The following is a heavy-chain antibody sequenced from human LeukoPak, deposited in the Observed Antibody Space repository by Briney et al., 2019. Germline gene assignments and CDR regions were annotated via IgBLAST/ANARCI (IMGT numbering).Heavy chain of an antibody. CDR1: GFSLCMFY. D-gene: IGHD1-26*01. J-gene: IGHJ4*02. Sequence: GGSLRLSCAASGFSLCMFYMSGVRQAPGKGLEWVAKIKGDGSEKYYVDSVKGRFTISRDNAKNSLYLQMNSLRAEDTAVYYCARRGGTGSYYYFDYWGQGTLVTVSS. V-gene: IGHV3-7*04. CDR2: IKGDGSEK. CDR3: ARRGGTGSYYYFDY.